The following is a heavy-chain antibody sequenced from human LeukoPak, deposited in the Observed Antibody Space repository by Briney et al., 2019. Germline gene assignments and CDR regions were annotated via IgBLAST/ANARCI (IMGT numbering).Heavy chain of an antibody. CDR2: INAGNGNT. Sequence: ASVKVSCKASGYTFTSYAMHWVRQAPGQRLEWMGWINAGNGNTKYSQKFQGRVTITRDTSASTAYMELSSLRSEDTAVYYCARGFYCSGGSCYYYFDYWGQGTLVTVSS. D-gene: IGHD2-15*01. CDR1: GYTFTSYA. CDR3: ARGFYCSGGSCYYYFDY. V-gene: IGHV1-3*01. J-gene: IGHJ4*02.